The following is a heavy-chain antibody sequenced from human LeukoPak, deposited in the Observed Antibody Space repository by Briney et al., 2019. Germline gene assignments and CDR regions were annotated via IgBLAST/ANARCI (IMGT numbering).Heavy chain of an antibody. D-gene: IGHD6-13*01. CDR2: INHSGST. V-gene: IGHV4-34*01. CDR1: GGSFSGYY. CDR3: ARGAAVRGFDY. J-gene: IGHJ4*02. Sequence: SETLSLTCAVYGGSFSGYYWSWIRQPPGKGLEWIGEINHSGSTNYNPSLKSRVTISVDTPKNQFSLKLSSVTAADTAVYYCARGAAVRGFDYWGQGTLVTVSS.